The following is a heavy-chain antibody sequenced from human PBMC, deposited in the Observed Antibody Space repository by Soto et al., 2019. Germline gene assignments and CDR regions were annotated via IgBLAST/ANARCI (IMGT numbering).Heavy chain of an antibody. CDR1: GFSLSTSGVG. CDR2: IYWNDDK. CDR3: THSIGPYDYVWGSYRPYYFDY. D-gene: IGHD3-16*02. Sequence: SGPTLVNPTQTLTLTFTFSGFSLSTSGVGVGWIRQPPGKALEWLALIYWNDDKRYSPSLKSRLTITKDTSKNQVVLTMTNMDPVDTATYYCTHSIGPYDYVWGSYRPYYFDYWGQGTLVTVSS. V-gene: IGHV2-5*01. J-gene: IGHJ4*02.